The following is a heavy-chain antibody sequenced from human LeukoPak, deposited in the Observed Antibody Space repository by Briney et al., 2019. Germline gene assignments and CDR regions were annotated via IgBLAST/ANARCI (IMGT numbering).Heavy chain of an antibody. CDR2: IIPIFGTA. CDR1: GGTFSSYA. V-gene: IGHV1-69*01. Sequence: GASVKVSCKASGGTFSSYAISWVRQAPGQGLEWMGGIIPIFGTANYAQKFQGRVTITADESTSTAYMELSSLRSEDTAVYYCATPYCSSTSCPRPYWYFDLWGRGTLVTVSS. J-gene: IGHJ2*01. D-gene: IGHD2-2*01. CDR3: ATPYCSSTSCPRPYWYFDL.